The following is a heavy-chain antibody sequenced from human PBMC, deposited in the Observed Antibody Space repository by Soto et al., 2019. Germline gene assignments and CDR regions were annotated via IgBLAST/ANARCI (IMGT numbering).Heavy chain of an antibody. V-gene: IGHV3-21*01. J-gene: IGHJ4*01. CDR3: AREPESTTVTTGVDY. CDR1: GFTFSSYS. D-gene: IGHD4-17*01. Sequence: PGGSLRLSCAASGFTFSSYSMNWVRQAPGKGLEWVSSISSSSSYIYYADSVKGRFTISRDNAKNSLYLQMNSLRAEDTAVYYCAREPESTTVTTGVDYWGQEPWSPSPQ. CDR2: ISSSSSYI.